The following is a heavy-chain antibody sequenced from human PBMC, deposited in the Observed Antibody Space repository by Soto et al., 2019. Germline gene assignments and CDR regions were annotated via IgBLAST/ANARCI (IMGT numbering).Heavy chain of an antibody. CDR2: IYYSEST. CDR1: GGSISSGDYY. V-gene: IGHV4-30-4*01. J-gene: IGHJ4*02. CDR3: ARGGDSIDY. Sequence: QVQLQESGPGLVKPSQTLSLTCTVSGGSISSGDYYWSWIRQPPGKGLEWIGYIYYSESTYYNPSLKSRVIMSVDTSKNQFSLKVRSLTAADTAVYYCARGGDSIDYWGQGTLVTVSS. D-gene: IGHD2-21*02.